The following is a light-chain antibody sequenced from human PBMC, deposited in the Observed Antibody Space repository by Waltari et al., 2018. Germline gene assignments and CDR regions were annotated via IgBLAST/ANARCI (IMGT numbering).Light chain of an antibody. CDR3: SSYTSSSSFV. Sequence: QSALTQPASVSGSPGQSITLSCTGTSSDVGNYKYVSWYQQKPGKAPKLMIYDVSNRPSGVSYRFSGSKSGNTASLTISGLQAEDEADYYCSSYTSSSSFVFGSGTTVTVL. CDR2: DVS. V-gene: IGLV2-14*03. CDR1: SSDVGNYKY. J-gene: IGLJ1*01.